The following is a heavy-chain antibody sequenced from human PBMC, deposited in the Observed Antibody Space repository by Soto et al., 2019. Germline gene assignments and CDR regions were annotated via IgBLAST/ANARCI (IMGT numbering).Heavy chain of an antibody. J-gene: IGHJ4*02. Sequence: PGGSLRLSCAASGFTFSSYAMHWVRQAPGKGLEWVAVISYDGSNKYYADSVKGRFTISRDNSKNTLYLQMNSLRAEDTAVYYCARVGPLYYYDSSGFDGWWGKGTLVTVSS. V-gene: IGHV3-30-3*01. CDR1: GFTFSSYA. D-gene: IGHD3-22*01. CDR2: ISYDGSNK. CDR3: ARVGPLYYYDSSGFDGW.